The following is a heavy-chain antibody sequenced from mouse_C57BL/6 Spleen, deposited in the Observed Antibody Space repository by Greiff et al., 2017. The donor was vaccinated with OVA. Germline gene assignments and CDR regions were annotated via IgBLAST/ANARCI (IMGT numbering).Heavy chain of an antibody. CDR2: IRLKSDNYET. J-gene: IGHJ2*01. CDR1: GFTFSNYW. V-gene: IGHV6-3*01. D-gene: IGHD4-1*01. Sequence: EVMLVESGGGLVQPGGSMKLSCVASGFTFSNYWMNWVRQSPEKGLEWVAQIRLKSDNYETHYAESVKGRFTISRADSKSSVYLQMNNLRTEDTGIVYWTTGNFDYWGQGTTLTVSS. CDR3: TTGNFDY.